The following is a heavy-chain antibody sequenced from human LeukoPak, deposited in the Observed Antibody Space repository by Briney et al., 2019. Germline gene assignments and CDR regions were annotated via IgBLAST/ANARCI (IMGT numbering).Heavy chain of an antibody. V-gene: IGHV4-39*01. CDR3: ARGGGGWLHNWFDP. Sequence: PSETLSLTCTVSSASIISNNDYWGWIRQPPGKGLEWIATIHYSGSTYYNPSLKSRVTISVDTSKNQFSLKLSSVAAADTAVYYCARGGGGWLHNWFDPWGQGTLVTVSS. D-gene: IGHD3-22*01. CDR1: SASIISNNDY. CDR2: IHYSGST. J-gene: IGHJ5*02.